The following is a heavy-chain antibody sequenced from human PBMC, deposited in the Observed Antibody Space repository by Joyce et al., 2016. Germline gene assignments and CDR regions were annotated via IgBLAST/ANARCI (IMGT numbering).Heavy chain of an antibody. D-gene: IGHD3-10*01. CDR2: IRGSGGRT. V-gene: IGHV3-23*01. J-gene: IGHJ4*02. CDR1: GFTFSKYG. CDR3: AKEGTLAEEIDS. Sequence: EVELLEAGGHLVQRGGSLRLSCAASGFTFSKYGMNWVRQAPGKGLEGVSYIRGSGGRTDYADSVKGRFTISRDNSKNTLYLQMNSLRAEDTAMYYCAKEGTLAEEIDSWGQGTLVIVSS.